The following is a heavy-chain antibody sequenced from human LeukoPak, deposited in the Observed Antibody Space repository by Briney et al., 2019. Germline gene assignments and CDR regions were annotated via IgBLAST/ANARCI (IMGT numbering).Heavy chain of an antibody. CDR2: IYYSGST. V-gene: IGHV4-59*01. Sequence: SETLSLTCTVSGGSISSYYWSWIRQPPGKGLEWIGYIYYSGSTNYNPSLTSRVTISVDTSKNQFSLKLSSVTAADTAVYYCARDNRVGYCSSTSCSYYYYYMDVWGKGTTVTVSS. J-gene: IGHJ6*03. CDR1: GGSISSYY. CDR3: ARDNRVGYCSSTSCSYYYYYMDV. D-gene: IGHD2-2*01.